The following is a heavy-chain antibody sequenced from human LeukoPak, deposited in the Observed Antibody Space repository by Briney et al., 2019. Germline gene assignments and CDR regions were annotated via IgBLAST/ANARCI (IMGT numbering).Heavy chain of an antibody. CDR1: GFTFSSYA. CDR2: ISGSGGST. V-gene: IGHV3-23*01. J-gene: IGHJ4*02. D-gene: IGHD6-19*01. Sequence: PGGSLRLSCAASGFTFSSYAMNWVRQAPGKGLEWVSVISGSGGSTHYADSVKGRFTISRDNSKNTLYLQMNSLRAEDTAVYYCAKDHNSGWYRLGDYWGQGTLVTVSS. CDR3: AKDHNSGWYRLGDY.